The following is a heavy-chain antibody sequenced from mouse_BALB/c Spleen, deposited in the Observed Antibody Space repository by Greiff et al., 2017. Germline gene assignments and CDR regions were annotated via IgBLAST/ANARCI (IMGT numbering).Heavy chain of an antibody. V-gene: IGHV5-12-1*01. D-gene: IGHD1-1*01. CDR2: ISSGGGST. J-gene: IGHJ2*01. CDR1: GFAFSSYD. CDR3: ARQLLIREYYFDY. Sequence: EVQLVESGGGLVKPGGSLKLSCAASGFAFSSYDMSWVRQTPEKRLEWVAYISSGGGSTYYPDTVKGRFTISRDNAKNTLYLQMSSLKSEDTAMYYGARQLLIREYYFDYWGQGTTLTVSS.